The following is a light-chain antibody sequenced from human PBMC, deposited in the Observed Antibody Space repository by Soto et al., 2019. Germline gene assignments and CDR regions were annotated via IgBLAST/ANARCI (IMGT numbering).Light chain of an antibody. V-gene: IGKV1-5*01. J-gene: IGKJ1*01. CDR1: QSIATY. CDR2: DAS. Sequence: DIEMTQSPSSLSVSVGDSVTINCRTSQSIATYLNWYQQKPGKAPKLLIYDASSLESGVPSRFSGSGSGTEFTLTISSLQPDDFATYYCQQYNSYSTWTFGQGTKVDIK. CDR3: QQYNSYSTWT.